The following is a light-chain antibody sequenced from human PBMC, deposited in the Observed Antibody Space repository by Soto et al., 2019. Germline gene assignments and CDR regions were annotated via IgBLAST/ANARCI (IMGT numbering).Light chain of an antibody. CDR2: EVS. CDR3: CSYAGSSTFGV. Sequence: QSALTQPASVSGSPGQSITISCTGTSSDVGSYNLVSWYQQHPGKAPKLMIYEVSKRPSGVSNRFSGSKSGNTASLTISGLQAEDEADYYCCSYAGSSTFGVFGGGTSSPS. J-gene: IGLJ3*02. V-gene: IGLV2-23*02. CDR1: SSDVGSYNL.